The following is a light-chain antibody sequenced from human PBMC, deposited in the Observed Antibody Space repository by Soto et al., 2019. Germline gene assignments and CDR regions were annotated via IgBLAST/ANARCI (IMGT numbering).Light chain of an antibody. Sequence: EIVMTQSPATLSVSPGERSILSCTASQSVSSRLAWYQQKRGQAPRLLIYDASTRATGIPARFSGSGSGTEFNLTISSLQPEDFAIYYCRHYNNWPPETFGQGTKVDIK. CDR2: DAS. CDR1: QSVSSR. V-gene: IGKV3-15*01. CDR3: RHYNNWPPET. J-gene: IGKJ1*01.